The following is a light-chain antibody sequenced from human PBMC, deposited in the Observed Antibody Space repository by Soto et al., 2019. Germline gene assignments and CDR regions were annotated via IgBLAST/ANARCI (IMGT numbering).Light chain of an antibody. V-gene: IGKV3D-20*01. CDR2: DAS. J-gene: IGKJ5*01. CDR1: QSVSSSY. CDR3: QQYGSSPFT. Sequence: DIILTQSPATLSLSPGERATLSCGASQSVSSSYVAWYQHRPGLAPRLLIHDASRRATGIPDRFSGTKSVTDFTLTIRILEPEDAAVYFCQQYGSSPFTFGQGTRLEI.